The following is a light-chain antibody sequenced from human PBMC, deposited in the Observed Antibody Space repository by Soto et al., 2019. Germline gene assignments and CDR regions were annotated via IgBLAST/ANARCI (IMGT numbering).Light chain of an antibody. CDR1: QRISSN. CDR3: QQYNIWPPYT. V-gene: IGKV3-15*01. Sequence: EIVMTQSPATLSVSPGERATLYCKASQRISSNLAWYQQKPGQPPRLLIYDASTRATGISARFSGSWAGTECTLAISGMQSEDFALYYCQQYNIWPPYTFGQGTKVEIK. J-gene: IGKJ2*01. CDR2: DAS.